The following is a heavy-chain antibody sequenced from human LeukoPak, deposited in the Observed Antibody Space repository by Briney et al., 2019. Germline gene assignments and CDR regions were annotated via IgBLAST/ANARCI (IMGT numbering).Heavy chain of an antibody. Sequence: GGSLRLSCAASGFTFSSYGMLWVRQAPGKGLEWVAVIWYDGSNKYYADSVKGRFTISRDNSKNTLYLQMNSLRAEDTAVYYCARGWFGEPMGDYWGQGTLVTVSS. CDR1: GFTFSSYG. D-gene: IGHD3-10*01. J-gene: IGHJ4*02. CDR3: ARGWFGEPMGDY. CDR2: IWYDGSNK. V-gene: IGHV3-33*01.